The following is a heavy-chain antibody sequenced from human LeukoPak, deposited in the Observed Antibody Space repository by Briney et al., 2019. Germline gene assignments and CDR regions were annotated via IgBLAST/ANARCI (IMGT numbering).Heavy chain of an antibody. J-gene: IGHJ4*02. V-gene: IGHV3-11*06. D-gene: IGHD3-22*01. CDR3: ARDRDSSGYYYSPFDY. CDR2: ISSSSSYI. Sequence: GGSLRLSCAASGFTFSDYYMSWILQAPGKVLEWVSYISSSSSYIYYADSVKGRFTISRDNAKNSLYLQMNSLRAEDTAVYYCARDRDSSGYYYSPFDYWGQGTLVTVSS. CDR1: GFTFSDYY.